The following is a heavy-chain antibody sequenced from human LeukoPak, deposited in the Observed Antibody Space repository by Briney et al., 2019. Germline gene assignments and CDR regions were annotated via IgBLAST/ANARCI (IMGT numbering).Heavy chain of an antibody. J-gene: IGHJ4*02. CDR2: IRYDGSNK. D-gene: IGHD3-3*01. CDR1: GFSFSRYD. CDR3: AKERQTITIFGVVNTPRANFDY. Sequence: PGGSLRLSCAASGFSFSRYDIHWVRQAPGKGLEWVAFIRYDGSNKNYADSVKGRFTISRDNFMSTVYLQMNSLRAEDTAVYYCAKERQTITIFGVVNTPRANFDYWGQATLVTVSS. V-gene: IGHV3-30*02.